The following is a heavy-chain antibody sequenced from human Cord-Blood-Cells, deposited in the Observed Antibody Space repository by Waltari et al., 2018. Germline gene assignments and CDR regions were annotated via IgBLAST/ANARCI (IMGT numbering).Heavy chain of an antibody. CDR3: AKGGLRFLEWLLYYFDY. V-gene: IGHV3-30*18. D-gene: IGHD3-3*01. Sequence: QVQLVESGGGVVQPGRSQRLSCAASGFTFSSYGMHWVRQAPGKGLEWVAGISYDRSNKYYADSVKGRFTISRDNSKNTLYLQMNSLRAEDTAVYYCAKGGLRFLEWLLYYFDYWGQGTLVTVSS. J-gene: IGHJ4*02. CDR2: ISYDRSNK. CDR1: GFTFSSYG.